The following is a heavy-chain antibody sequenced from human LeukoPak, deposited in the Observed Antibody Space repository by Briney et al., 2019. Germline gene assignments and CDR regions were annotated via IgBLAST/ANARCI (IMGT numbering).Heavy chain of an antibody. Sequence: SGTLSLTCAVSGGSISSSNWWSWVRQPPGKGLEWIGTVFYNGATQYSPSLRSRVTISIDTSKNQFSLKLSSVTAADTAVYYCARGPITYYYGSTLDYWGQGTLVTVSS. CDR1: GGSISSSNW. V-gene: IGHV4-4*02. CDR3: ARGPITYYYGSTLDY. D-gene: IGHD3-10*01. J-gene: IGHJ4*02. CDR2: VFYNGAT.